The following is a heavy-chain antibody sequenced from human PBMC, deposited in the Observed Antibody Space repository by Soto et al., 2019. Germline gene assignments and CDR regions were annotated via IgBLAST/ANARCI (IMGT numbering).Heavy chain of an antibody. V-gene: IGHV4-34*01. J-gene: IGHJ5*02. CDR3: ARAGIWISGVVTERGFDP. Sequence: ASETLSLTCAVYGGSFSDYYWSWIRQPPGKGLEWIGEINHSGSTNYNPSLKSRVTISVATSKNQVSLKLRSVTAADTAVYFCARAGIWISGVVTERGFDPWGQGTLVTVSS. CDR1: GGSFSDYY. CDR2: INHSGST. D-gene: IGHD3-3*01.